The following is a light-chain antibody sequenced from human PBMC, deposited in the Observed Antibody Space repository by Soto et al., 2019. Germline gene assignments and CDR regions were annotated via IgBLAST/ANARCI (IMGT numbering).Light chain of an antibody. J-gene: IGKJ1*01. CDR2: KAS. CDR3: QQYNSYSPWT. CDR1: QSIDNW. Sequence: DIQMTQSPSTLSASVGDRVTVTCRASQSIDNWLAWYQQKPGKAPKLLIYKASTLESGVPSRFSGSGSGTDFTLTISSLQPDDFATYYCQQYNSYSPWTFGQGTKVDTK. V-gene: IGKV1-5*03.